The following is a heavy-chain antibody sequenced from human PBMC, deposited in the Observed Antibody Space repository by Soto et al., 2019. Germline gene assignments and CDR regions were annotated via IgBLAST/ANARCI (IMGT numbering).Heavy chain of an antibody. J-gene: IGHJ6*03. V-gene: IGHV5-51*01. D-gene: IGHD3-22*01. Sequence: GESLKISCKGSGYSFTSYWIGWVRQMPGKGLEWMGIIYPGDSDTRYSPSFQGQVTISADKSISTAYLQWSSLKASDTAMYYCAITGGTYCYYDGDYYYMYVRGKRTTVTVS. CDR2: IYPGDSDT. CDR3: AITGGTYCYYDGDYYYMYV. CDR1: GYSFTSYW.